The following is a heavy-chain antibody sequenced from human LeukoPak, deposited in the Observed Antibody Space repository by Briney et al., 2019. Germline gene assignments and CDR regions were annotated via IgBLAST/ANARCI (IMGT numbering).Heavy chain of an antibody. Sequence: PSETLSLTCTVSGGSVSSSNYYWSWIRQPPGKGLEWIGYIHYSGTTYHNPSLKSRVTMSVDTSKTQVSLNVTSVTAADTAVYYCARVNSGQLLYWFFDLWGRGTLVTVSS. D-gene: IGHD4-23*01. CDR1: GGSVSSSNYY. J-gene: IGHJ2*01. V-gene: IGHV4-61*01. CDR2: IHYSGTT. CDR3: ARVNSGQLLYWFFDL.